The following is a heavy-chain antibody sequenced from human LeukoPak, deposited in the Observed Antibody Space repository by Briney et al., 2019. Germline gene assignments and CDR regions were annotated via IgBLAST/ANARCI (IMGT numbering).Heavy chain of an antibody. Sequence: SETLSLTCTVSGCSVSSGSYYWSWVRQPPGKGLEWIGYIYYSGSTNYNPSLKSQVTISVDTSKNQFSLKLSSVTAADTAVYYCARLTLGGSFDYWGQGTLVTVSS. CDR1: GCSVSSGSYY. CDR2: IYYSGST. V-gene: IGHV4-61*01. CDR3: ARLTLGGSFDY. D-gene: IGHD3-10*01. J-gene: IGHJ4*02.